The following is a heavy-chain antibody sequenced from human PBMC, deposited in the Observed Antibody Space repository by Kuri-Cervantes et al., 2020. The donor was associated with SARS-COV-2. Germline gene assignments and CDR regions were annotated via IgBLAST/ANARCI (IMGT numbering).Heavy chain of an antibody. V-gene: IGHV4-4*02. CDR2: IYHSGST. Sequence: GSLRLSCAVSGGSISSSNWWSWVRQPPGKGLEWILDIYHSGSTNYNPSLKSRVTISVDKSKNQFSLKLSSVTAADTAVYYCARTRIAAAGNDAFDIWGQGTMVTVSS. J-gene: IGHJ3*02. D-gene: IGHD6-13*01. CDR3: ARTRIAAAGNDAFDI. CDR1: GGSISSSNW.